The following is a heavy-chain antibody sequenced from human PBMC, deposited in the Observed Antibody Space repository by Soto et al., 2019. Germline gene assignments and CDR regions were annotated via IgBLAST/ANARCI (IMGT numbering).Heavy chain of an antibody. J-gene: IGHJ4*02. CDR3: ARVGPITMVRGVIITPTYYFDY. Sequence: SETLSLTCTVSGGSIISYYWSWIRQPPGKGLEWIGYIYYSGSTNYNPSLKSRVTISVDTSKNQFSLKLSSVTAADTAVYYCARVGPITMVRGVIITPTYYFDYWGQGTLVTVSS. CDR1: GGSIISYY. CDR2: IYYSGST. V-gene: IGHV4-59*01. D-gene: IGHD3-10*01.